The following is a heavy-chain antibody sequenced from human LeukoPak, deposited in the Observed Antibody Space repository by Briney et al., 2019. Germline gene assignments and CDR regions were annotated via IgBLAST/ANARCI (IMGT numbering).Heavy chain of an antibody. CDR1: GGSISSYY. CDR2: IYYSGST. V-gene: IGHV4-59*01. J-gene: IGHJ4*02. D-gene: IGHD4-17*01. CDR3: ARAYGDYPHVDY. Sequence: SETLSLTCTVSGGSISSYYWSWIRQPPGKGLEWIGYIYYSGSTNYNPFLKSRVTISVDTSKNQFSLKLSSVTAADTAVYYCARAYGDYPHVDYWGQGTLVTVSS.